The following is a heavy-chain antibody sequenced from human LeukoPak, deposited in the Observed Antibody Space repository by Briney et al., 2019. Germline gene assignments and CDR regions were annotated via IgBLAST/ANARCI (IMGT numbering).Heavy chain of an antibody. J-gene: IGHJ4*02. V-gene: IGHV4-59*01. Sequence: PSETLSLTCTVSGCSISSYYWSWIRQPPGKGLEWIGYIYYSGSTNYNPSLKSRVTISVDTSKNQFSLKLSSVTAADTAVYYCARAYSGYEPFDYWGQGTLVTVSS. CDR2: IYYSGST. D-gene: IGHD5-12*01. CDR3: ARAYSGYEPFDY. CDR1: GCSISSYY.